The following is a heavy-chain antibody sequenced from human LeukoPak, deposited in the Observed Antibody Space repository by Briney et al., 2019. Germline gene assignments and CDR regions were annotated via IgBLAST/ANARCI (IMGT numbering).Heavy chain of an antibody. D-gene: IGHD5-24*01. CDR1: GYTFTGYC. CDR3: ARAQVGLEMATITDY. CDR2: INPNSGGT. Sequence: ASVKVSCKASGYTFTGYCMHWVRQAPGQGLEWMGWINPNSGGTNYAQKFQGRVTMTRDTSISTAYMELSRLRSNDTAVYYCARAQVGLEMATITDYWGQGTLVTVSS. V-gene: IGHV1-2*02. J-gene: IGHJ4*02.